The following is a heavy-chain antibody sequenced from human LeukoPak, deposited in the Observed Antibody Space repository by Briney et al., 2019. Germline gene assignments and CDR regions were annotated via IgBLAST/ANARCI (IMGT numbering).Heavy chain of an antibody. CDR2: IKSKSHGGTT. CDR3: ATSGQHWDVFDF. V-gene: IGHV3-15*01. CDR1: GFTFSDAS. J-gene: IGHJ4*02. Sequence: PAGSLRLSCAASGFTFSDASMSWVRQAPGKGLEWLGRIKSKSHGGTTDYAAPVKARFTVSRDDSKDTLYLQMNSLRTEDTAVYYCATSGQHWDVFDFWGQGTLVTVSS. D-gene: IGHD1-1*01.